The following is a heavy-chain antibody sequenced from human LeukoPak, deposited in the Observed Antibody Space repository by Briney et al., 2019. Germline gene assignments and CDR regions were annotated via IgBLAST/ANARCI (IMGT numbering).Heavy chain of an antibody. V-gene: IGHV3-13*01. Sequence: GGSLRLSCAASGFTFSSYDMHWVRQVTGKYLEWVSAIGTTGDTYYPGSVKGRFTISRENAKNSLYLQMNSLRAGDTAVYYCARAVAAAREVKYFDYWGQGTLVTVSS. D-gene: IGHD3-10*01. J-gene: IGHJ4*02. CDR1: GFTFSSYD. CDR3: ARAVAAAREVKYFDY. CDR2: IGTTGDT.